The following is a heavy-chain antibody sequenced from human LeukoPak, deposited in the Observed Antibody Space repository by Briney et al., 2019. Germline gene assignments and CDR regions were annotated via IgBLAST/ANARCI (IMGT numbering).Heavy chain of an antibody. CDR1: GFTVSSNY. V-gene: IGHV3-30*18. CDR3: AKDRAAAGTRWFDP. Sequence: GGSLRLSCAASGFTVSSNYMSWVRQAPGKGLEWVAVISYDGSNKYYADSVKGRFTISRDNSKNTLYLQMNSLRAEDTAVYYCAKDRAAAGTRWFDPWGQGTLVTVSS. J-gene: IGHJ5*02. D-gene: IGHD6-13*01. CDR2: ISYDGSNK.